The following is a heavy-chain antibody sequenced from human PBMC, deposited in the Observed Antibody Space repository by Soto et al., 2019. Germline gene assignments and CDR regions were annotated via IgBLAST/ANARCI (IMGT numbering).Heavy chain of an antibody. V-gene: IGHV4-4*07. CDR3: ARHLGYCSSTSCYIVDY. D-gene: IGHD2-2*02. J-gene: IGHJ4*02. CDR1: GGSISSYY. Sequence: SETLSLTCTVSGGSISSYYWSWIRQPAGKGLERIGRIYTSGSTNYNPSLKSRVTMSVDTSKNQFSLKLSSVTAADTAVYYCARHLGYCSSTSCYIVDYWGQGTLVTVSS. CDR2: IYTSGST.